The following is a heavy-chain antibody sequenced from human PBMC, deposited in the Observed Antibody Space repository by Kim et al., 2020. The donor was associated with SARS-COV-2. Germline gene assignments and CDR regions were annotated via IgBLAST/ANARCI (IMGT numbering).Heavy chain of an antibody. Sequence: SVKVSCKASGGTFSSYAISWVRQAPGQGLEWMGGIIPIFGTANYAQKFQGRVTITADESTSTAYMELSSLRSEDTAVYYCARGPGSGSYFLADPVSYYFDYWGQGTLVTVSS. CDR3: ARGPGSGSYFLADPVSYYFDY. CDR2: IIPIFGTA. D-gene: IGHD3-10*01. CDR1: GGTFSSYA. V-gene: IGHV1-69*13. J-gene: IGHJ4*02.